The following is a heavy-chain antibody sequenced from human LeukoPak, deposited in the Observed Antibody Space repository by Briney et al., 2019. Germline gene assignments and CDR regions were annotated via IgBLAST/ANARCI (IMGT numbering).Heavy chain of an antibody. V-gene: IGHV3-9*01. D-gene: IGHD4-23*01. CDR2: ISWNSGSI. J-gene: IGHJ4*02. CDR3: AKGRWSGTPYYFDY. Sequence: GGSLRLSCAASGFTFDDYAMHWVRQAPGKGLEWVSGISWNSGSIGYADSVKGRFTISRDNAKNSLYLQMNSLRAEDTALYYCAKGRWSGTPYYFDYWGQGTLVTVSS. CDR1: GFTFDDYA.